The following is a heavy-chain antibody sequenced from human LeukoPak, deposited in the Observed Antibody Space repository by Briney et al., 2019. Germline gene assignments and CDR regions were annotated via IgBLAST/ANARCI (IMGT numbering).Heavy chain of an antibody. CDR3: AREGTSGWYDGYYFYGMDV. J-gene: IGHJ6*02. Sequence: SETLSLTCTVSGGSISSYYWSWIRQPAGKRLEWIGRIYTSGSTNYNPSLKSRLTMSVDTSEDQFSLKLSPVTAADTAVYYCAREGTSGWYDGYYFYGMDVWGQGTTVTVSS. CDR2: IYTSGST. D-gene: IGHD6-19*01. V-gene: IGHV4-4*07. CDR1: GGSISSYY.